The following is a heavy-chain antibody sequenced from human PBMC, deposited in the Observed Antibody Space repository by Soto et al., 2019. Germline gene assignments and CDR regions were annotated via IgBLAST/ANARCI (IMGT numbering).Heavy chain of an antibody. Sequence: ASVKVSCKASGYTFTSYGISWVRQAPGQRLEWMGWISAYNGNTNYAQKLQGRVTMTTDTSTSTAYMELRSLRSDDTAVYYCARWAKLTTVTSLYGMDVWGQGTTVTVSS. CDR3: ARWAKLTTVTSLYGMDV. J-gene: IGHJ6*02. D-gene: IGHD4-4*01. CDR1: GYTFTSYG. V-gene: IGHV1-18*04. CDR2: ISAYNGNT.